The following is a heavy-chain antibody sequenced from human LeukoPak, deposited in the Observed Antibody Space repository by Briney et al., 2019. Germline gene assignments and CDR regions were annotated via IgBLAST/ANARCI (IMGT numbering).Heavy chain of an antibody. V-gene: IGHV3-30*18. CDR3: AKDRSGWTPDY. Sequence: GGSLRLSCAASGFTFSRYGMHWVRQAPGKGLEWVAVISYDGSNKYYADSVKGRFTISRDNSKNTLYLQMNSLRAEDTAVYYCAKDRSGWTPDYWGQGTLVTVSS. D-gene: IGHD6-19*01. CDR1: GFTFSRYG. J-gene: IGHJ4*02. CDR2: ISYDGSNK.